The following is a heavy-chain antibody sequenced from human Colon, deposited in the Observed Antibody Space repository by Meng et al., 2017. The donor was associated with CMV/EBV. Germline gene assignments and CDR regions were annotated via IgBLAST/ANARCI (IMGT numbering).Heavy chain of an antibody. CDR3: ARDCDFWSDQRGDYGFDV. V-gene: IGHV3-48*03. CDR1: GFTFSSYE. J-gene: IGHJ6*02. D-gene: IGHD3-3*01. CDR2: IGSTGTIA. Sequence: GGSLRLSCAASGFTFSSYEMNWVRQAPGKGLEWVSVIGSTGTIARYADSVKGRFAISRDNSTNSLYLQMNSLRAEDTAVYYCARDCDFWSDQRGDYGFDVWGQGTTVTVSS.